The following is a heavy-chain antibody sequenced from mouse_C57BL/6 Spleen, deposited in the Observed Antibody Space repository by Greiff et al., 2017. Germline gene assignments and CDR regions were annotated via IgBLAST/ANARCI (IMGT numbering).Heavy chain of an antibody. D-gene: IGHD1-1*01. V-gene: IGHV1-5*01. CDR2: IYPGNSDT. J-gene: IGHJ1*03. CDR1: GYTFTSYW. Sequence: VQLQQSGTVLARPGASVKMSCKTSGYTFTSYWMHWVKQRPGQGLEWIGAIYPGNSDTSYNQKFKGKAKLTAVTSASTAYMELSSLTNEDSAVYYCTREDYYGSSSSWYFDVWGTGTTVTVSS. CDR3: TREDYYGSSSSWYFDV.